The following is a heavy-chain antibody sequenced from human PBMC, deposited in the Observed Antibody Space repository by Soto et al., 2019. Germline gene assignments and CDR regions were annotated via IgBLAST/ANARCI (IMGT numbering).Heavy chain of an antibody. V-gene: IGHV6-1*01. CDR1: GDSVSSNSAA. J-gene: IGHJ4*02. Sequence: SQTLSLTCAISGDSVSSNSAAWNRIRQSPSRGLEWLGRTYYRSKWYNDYAVSVKSRITINPDTSKNQFSLQLNSVTPEDTAVYYCARDLGIAAAGPFDYWGQGTLVTVSS. CDR3: ARDLGIAAAGPFDY. CDR2: TYYRSKWYN. D-gene: IGHD6-13*01.